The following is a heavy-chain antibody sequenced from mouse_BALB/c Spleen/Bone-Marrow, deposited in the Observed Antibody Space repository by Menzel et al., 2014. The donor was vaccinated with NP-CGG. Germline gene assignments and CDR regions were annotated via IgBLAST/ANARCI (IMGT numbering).Heavy chain of an antibody. CDR3: TRGIYYGNYYAMDY. J-gene: IGHJ4*01. V-gene: IGHV6-6*02. D-gene: IGHD2-1*01. CDR2: IRLKSNNYAT. CDR1: EFTFSNYW. Sequence: EVQGVESGGGLVQPGGSMKLSCVASEFTFSNYWMNWVRQSPEKGLEWVAEIRLKSNNYATHYAESVKGRFTISRDDSKSSVYLQMNNLRAEDTGIYYCTRGIYYGNYYAMDYWGQGTSVTVSS.